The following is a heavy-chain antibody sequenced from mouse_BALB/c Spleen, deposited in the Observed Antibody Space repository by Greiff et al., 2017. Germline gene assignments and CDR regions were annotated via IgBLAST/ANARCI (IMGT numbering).Heavy chain of an antibody. V-gene: IGHV5-9-4*01. J-gene: IGHJ2*01. CDR3: ARSLYYFDY. D-gene: IGHD6-1*01. CDR2: ISSGGSYT. Sequence: EVKVVESGGGLVKPGGSLKLSCAASGFTFSSYAMSWVRQSLEKRLEWVAEISSGGSYTYYPDTVTGRFTISRDNAKNTLYLEMSSLRSEDTAMYYCARSLYYFDYWGQGTTLTVSS. CDR1: GFTFSSYA.